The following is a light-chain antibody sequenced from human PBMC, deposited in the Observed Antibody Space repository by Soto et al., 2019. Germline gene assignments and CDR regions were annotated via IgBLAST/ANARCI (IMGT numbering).Light chain of an antibody. Sequence: QSVLTQPPSVSGAPGQRVTISCTGSSSNIGTGYDVPWYQQLPGTAPKLLIYGNSERPSGVPDRFSGSKSGTSASLAITGLQAEDDADYYCQSYDSSLSGSVFGGGTQLTVL. V-gene: IGLV1-40*01. CDR1: SSNIGTGYD. CDR2: GNS. J-gene: IGLJ2*01. CDR3: QSYDSSLSGSV.